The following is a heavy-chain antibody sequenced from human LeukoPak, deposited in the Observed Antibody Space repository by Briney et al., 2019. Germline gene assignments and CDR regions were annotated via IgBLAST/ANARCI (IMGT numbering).Heavy chain of an antibody. D-gene: IGHD3-3*01. J-gene: IGHJ4*02. V-gene: IGHV4-59*01. CDR2: IYYSGST. CDR1: GGSISSYY. Sequence: SETLSLTCTVSGGSISSYYWSWIRQPPGKGLEWMGYIYYSGSTNYNPSLKSRVTISVDTSKNQFSLKLSSVTAADTAVYYCARELWVFGVVIFDYWGQGTLVTVSS. CDR3: ARELWVFGVVIFDY.